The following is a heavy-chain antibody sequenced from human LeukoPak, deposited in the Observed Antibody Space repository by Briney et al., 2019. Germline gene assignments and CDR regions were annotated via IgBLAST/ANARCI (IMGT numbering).Heavy chain of an antibody. Sequence: GGSLRLSCAASEFTFSSYSMNWVRQAPGKGLEWVGRIRSRGDGGTTDFAAPVKGRFTISRDDSKNTLYLQMNSLTSEDTAVYYCSQGSAQYFDYWGQGTLVTVSS. CDR3: SQGSAQYFDY. CDR1: EFTFSSYS. J-gene: IGHJ4*02. D-gene: IGHD2-15*01. V-gene: IGHV3-15*07. CDR2: IRSRGDGGTT.